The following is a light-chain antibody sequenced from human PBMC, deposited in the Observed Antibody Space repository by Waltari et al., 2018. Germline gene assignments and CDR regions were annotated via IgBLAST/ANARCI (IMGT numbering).Light chain of an antibody. J-gene: IGLJ2*01. Sequence: QSVLTQPASVSGSPGQPIPISCTGTNSAIGSYSYFSWYQQYPGKAPKLIIYDLTERPSGVSTRFSGSKSGNTASLTISGLQADDEADYFCSSYTGRGTVIFGRGTMVTVL. CDR2: DLT. CDR1: NSAIGSYSY. V-gene: IGLV2-14*01. CDR3: SSYTGRGTVI.